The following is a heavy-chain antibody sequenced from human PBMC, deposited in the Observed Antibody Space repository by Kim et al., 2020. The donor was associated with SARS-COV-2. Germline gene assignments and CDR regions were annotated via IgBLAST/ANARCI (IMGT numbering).Heavy chain of an antibody. J-gene: IGHJ3*02. D-gene: IGHD4-17*01. Sequence: GGSLRLSCAASGFTFSGSAMHWVRQASGKGLEWVGRIRSKANSYATAYAASVKGRFTISRDDSKNTAYLQMNSLKTEDTAVYYCTRRLYGARLQDAFDIWGQGTMVTVSS. V-gene: IGHV3-73*01. CDR2: IRSKANSYAT. CDR3: TRRLYGARLQDAFDI. CDR1: GFTFSGSA.